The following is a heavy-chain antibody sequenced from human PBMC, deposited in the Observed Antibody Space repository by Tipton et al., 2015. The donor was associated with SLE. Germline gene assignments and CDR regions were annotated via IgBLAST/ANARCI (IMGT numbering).Heavy chain of an antibody. J-gene: IGHJ4*02. CDR1: GGSISSTDYY. D-gene: IGHD2-21*02. CDR3: ARSFCRGGFCYSAGIEY. CDR2: VSYTGDT. V-gene: IGHV4-39*07. Sequence: TLSLTCTVSGGSISSTDYYWDWIRQAPGKGLEWIGSVSYTGDTFYNPSLKSRVTMSVDTSKNQFSLKLTSVTAADTAVYYCARSFCRGGFCYSAGIEYWGQETLVTVSS.